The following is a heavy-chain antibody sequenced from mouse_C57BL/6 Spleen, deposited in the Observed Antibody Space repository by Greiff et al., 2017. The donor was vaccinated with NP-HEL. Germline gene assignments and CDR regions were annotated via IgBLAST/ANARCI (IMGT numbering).Heavy chain of an antibody. J-gene: IGHJ4*01. CDR3: VRRDFYYAMDY. CDR2: IRSKSNNYAT. V-gene: IGHV10-1*01. D-gene: IGHD2-4*01. CDR1: GFSFNTYA. Sequence: VQLKESGGGLVQPKGSLKLSCAASGFSFNTYAMNWVRQAPGKGLEWVARIRSKSNNYATYYADSVKDRFTISRDDSESMLYLQMNNLKTEDTAMYYCVRRDFYYAMDYWGQGTSVTVSS.